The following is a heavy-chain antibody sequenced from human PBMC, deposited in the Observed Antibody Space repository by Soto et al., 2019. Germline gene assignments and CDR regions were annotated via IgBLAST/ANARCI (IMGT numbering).Heavy chain of an antibody. CDR1: GYTFTSYY. D-gene: IGHD3-9*01. J-gene: IGHJ5*02. Sequence: ASVKVSCKASGYTFTSYYMHWVRQAPGQGLEWMGIINPSGGSTSYAQKFQGRVTMTRDTSTSTVYMELSSLRSEDTAVYYCARESHYDILTGYTGFDPWGEGTLVTVSS. CDR2: INPSGGST. CDR3: ARESHYDILTGYTGFDP. V-gene: IGHV1-46*01.